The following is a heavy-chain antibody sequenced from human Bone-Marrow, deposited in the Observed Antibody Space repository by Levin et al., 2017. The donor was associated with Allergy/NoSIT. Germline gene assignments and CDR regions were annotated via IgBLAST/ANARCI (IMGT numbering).Heavy chain of an antibody. CDR1: GFTFSSYS. Sequence: GGSLRLSCAASGFTFSSYSMNWVRQAPGKGLEWVSSISSSSSYIYYADSVKGRFTISRDNAKNSLYLQMNSLRAEDTAVYYCARVAVQMGVYYDFWSGYYLGSYGMDVWGQGTTVTVSS. CDR3: ARVAVQMGVYYDFWSGYYLGSYGMDV. J-gene: IGHJ6*02. D-gene: IGHD3-3*01. V-gene: IGHV3-21*01. CDR2: ISSSSSYI.